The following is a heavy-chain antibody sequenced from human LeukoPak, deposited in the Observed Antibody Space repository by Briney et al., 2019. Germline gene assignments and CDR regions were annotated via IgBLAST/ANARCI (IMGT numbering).Heavy chain of an antibody. CDR2: INHSGST. Sequence: SETLSLTCAVYGGSFSGYYWSWIRQPPGKGLEWIGEINHSGSTNYNPSLTSRVTISVDTSKNQFSLKLSSVTAADTAVYYCARASGWELRIKGYFDYWGQGTLVTVSS. D-gene: IGHD1-26*01. J-gene: IGHJ4*02. CDR3: ARASGWELRIKGYFDY. CDR1: GGSFSGYY. V-gene: IGHV4-34*01.